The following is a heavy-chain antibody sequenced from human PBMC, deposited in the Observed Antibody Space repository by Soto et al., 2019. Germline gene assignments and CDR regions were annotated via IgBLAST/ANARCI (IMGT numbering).Heavy chain of an antibody. D-gene: IGHD5-12*01. Sequence: QLQLVQSGGEVKKPGASVRVSCEAYGYPFSKYGISWIRQAPGQGLEWMGWIKPDNGNTDYAQKFQGRVTMTTDTSSNEAYMELRSLRSDDPAVYYCAYSYDSGFDPWGQGTLVSVSS. CDR1: GYPFSKYG. CDR2: IKPDNGNT. J-gene: IGHJ5*02. CDR3: AYSYDSGFDP. V-gene: IGHV1-18*04.